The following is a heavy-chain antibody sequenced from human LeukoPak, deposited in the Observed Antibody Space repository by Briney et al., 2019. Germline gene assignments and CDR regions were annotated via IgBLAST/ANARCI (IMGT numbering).Heavy chain of an antibody. V-gene: IGHV4-30-4*08. Sequence: SETLSLTCAVYGGSFSGYYWSWIRQPPGKGLEWIGYIYYSGSTYYNPSLKSRVTISVDTFKNQFSLKLSSVTTADTAVYYCARGGTMVRGLQGVDIWGQGTMVTVSS. J-gene: IGHJ3*02. CDR1: GGSFSGYY. D-gene: IGHD3-10*01. CDR3: ARGGTMVRGLQGVDI. CDR2: IYYSGST.